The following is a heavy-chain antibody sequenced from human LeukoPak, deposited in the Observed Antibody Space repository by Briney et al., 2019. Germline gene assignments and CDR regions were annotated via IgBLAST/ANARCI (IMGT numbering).Heavy chain of an antibody. CDR3: ARLYQGKRPPDY. CDR2: IFHSGST. Sequence: PSETLSLICTVSGDSIFSTTYYWGWIRRPPGKGLEWIGSIFHSGSTYYNPSLKSRLTISVDTSKNQLSLRLRSVTAADTAVYYCARLYQGKRPPDYWGQGTLVTVSS. CDR1: GDSIFSTTYY. J-gene: IGHJ4*02. D-gene: IGHD6-25*01. V-gene: IGHV4-39*01.